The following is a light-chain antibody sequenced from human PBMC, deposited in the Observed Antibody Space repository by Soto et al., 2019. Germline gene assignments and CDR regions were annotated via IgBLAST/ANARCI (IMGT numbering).Light chain of an antibody. CDR2: GAS. CDR1: ETVSSYY. V-gene: IGKV3-20*01. Sequence: ESVLTQSPGTLSLSPGERATLSCRTSETVSSYYLAWYQQKPGQAPRLLIYGASNRATGIPDAFSGSGSGTDFTLTISRLEPEDYAVYYCHQYGRSAWTFGQGTKVEI. CDR3: HQYGRSAWT. J-gene: IGKJ1*01.